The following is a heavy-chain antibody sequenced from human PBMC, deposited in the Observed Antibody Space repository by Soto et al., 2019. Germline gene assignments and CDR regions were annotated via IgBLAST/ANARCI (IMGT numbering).Heavy chain of an antibody. V-gene: IGHV3-49*03. J-gene: IGHJ4*02. CDR2: IRSKAYGGTT. D-gene: IGHD3-9*01. CDR1: GFTFGDYA. CDR3: TRGGTLLRYFDWLSTYYFDY. Sequence: PGGSLRLSCTASGFTFGDYAMSWFRQAPGKGLEWVGFIRSKAYGGTTGYAASVKGRFTISRDDSKSIAYLQMNSLKTEDTAVYYCTRGGTLLRYFDWLSTYYFDYWGQGTLVTVSS.